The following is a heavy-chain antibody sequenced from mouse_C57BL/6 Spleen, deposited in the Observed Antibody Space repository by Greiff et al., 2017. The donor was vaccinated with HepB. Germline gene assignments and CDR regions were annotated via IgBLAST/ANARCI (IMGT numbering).Heavy chain of an antibody. Sequence: EVQLVESEGGLVQPGSSMKLSCTASGFTFSDYYMAWVRQVPEKGLEWVANINYDGSSTYYLDSLKSRFIISRDNAKNILYLQMSSLKSEDTATYYCARDLGSHWYFDVWGTGTTVTVSS. J-gene: IGHJ1*03. CDR3: ARDLGSHWYFDV. CDR2: INYDGSST. V-gene: IGHV5-16*01. D-gene: IGHD1-1*02. CDR1: GFTFSDYY.